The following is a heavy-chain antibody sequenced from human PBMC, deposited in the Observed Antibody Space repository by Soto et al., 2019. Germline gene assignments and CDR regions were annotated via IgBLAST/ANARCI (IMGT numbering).Heavy chain of an antibody. V-gene: IGHV3-53*01. CDR2: IYSGGYT. J-gene: IGHJ4*02. D-gene: IGHD2-2*01. CDR3: ATQPGGGGY. Sequence: EVQLVESGGGLIQPGGSLRLSCAVSGFTVSNNYMSWVRQAPGKGLEGVSVIYSGGYTAYGDSVKGRFTISRDNSKNTQFLQKKRRGADDRAVYYGATQPGGGGYWGQGTLVTVSS. CDR1: GFTVSNNY.